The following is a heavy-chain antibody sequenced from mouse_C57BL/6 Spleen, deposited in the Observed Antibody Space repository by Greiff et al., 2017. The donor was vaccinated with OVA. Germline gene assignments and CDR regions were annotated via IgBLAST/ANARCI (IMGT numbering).Heavy chain of an antibody. Sequence: VQLQQSGPELVKPGASVKISCKASGYSFTGYYMNWVKQSPEKSLEWIGEINPSTGGTTYNQKFKAKATLTVDKSSSTAYMQLKSLTSEDSAVXYCASGGWLLRGFDYWGQGTTLTVSS. D-gene: IGHD2-3*01. CDR3: ASGGWLLRGFDY. V-gene: IGHV1-42*01. CDR2: INPSTGGT. J-gene: IGHJ2*01. CDR1: GYSFTGYY.